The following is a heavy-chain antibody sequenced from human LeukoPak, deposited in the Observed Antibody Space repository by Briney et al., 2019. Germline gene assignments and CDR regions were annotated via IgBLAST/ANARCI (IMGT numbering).Heavy chain of an antibody. CDR3: ARRAIYAFDI. J-gene: IGHJ3*02. CDR2: ISVSGSYI. V-gene: IGHV3-21*01. Sequence: GGSLRLSCAAAGFTFSSYSMHWVRQAPGKGLECVSYISVSGSYIYYADSVKGRFTISRDNAKNSLYLQMNSLRAEDTAVYYCARRAIYAFDIWGQGAMVTVSS. CDR1: GFTFSSYS. D-gene: IGHD5-24*01.